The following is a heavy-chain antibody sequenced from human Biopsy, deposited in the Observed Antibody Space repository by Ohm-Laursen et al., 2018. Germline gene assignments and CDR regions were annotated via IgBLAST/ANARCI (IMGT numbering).Heavy chain of an antibody. D-gene: IGHD5-18*01. J-gene: IGHJ6*02. CDR2: IIPILHVP. Sequence: SSVKVSCKASSYTFTSYAISWVRQAPGQGLEWMGRIIPILHVPTYAQSFQGRVTISADKSTSTAYMELSGLRAEDTAVYYCAKDRYNYTPIGGFSMDVWGQGTTVTVSS. CDR3: AKDRYNYTPIGGFSMDV. CDR1: SYTFTSYA. V-gene: IGHV1-69*04.